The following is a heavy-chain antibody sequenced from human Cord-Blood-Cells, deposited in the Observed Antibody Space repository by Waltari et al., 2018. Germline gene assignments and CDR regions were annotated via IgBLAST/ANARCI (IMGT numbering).Heavy chain of an antibody. CDR1: GGSISSYY. V-gene: IGHV4-59*08. D-gene: IGHD4-17*01. Sequence: QVQLQESGPGLVKPSETLSLTCTVSGGSISSYYWSWIRQPPGKGLGWIGYIYYSGSTNYNPSLKSRVTISVDTSKNQFSLKLSSVTAADTAVYYCARGGDYWFDPWGQGTLVTVSS. CDR3: ARGGDYWFDP. CDR2: IYYSGST. J-gene: IGHJ5*02.